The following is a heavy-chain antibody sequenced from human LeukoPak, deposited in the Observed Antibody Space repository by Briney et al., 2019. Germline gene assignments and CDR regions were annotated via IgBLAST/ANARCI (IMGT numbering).Heavy chain of an antibody. J-gene: IGHJ5*02. CDR3: AKGVPLWFGEFDYNWFDP. V-gene: IGHV3-74*01. Sequence: GGSLRLSCAASGFTFSNYWMHWVRQAPGKGLVWVSRINPDGGRISYADSVQGRFTISRDNAKNTVYLQMNSLRAEDTALYYCAKGVPLWFGEFDYNWFDPWGQGTLVTVSS. CDR2: INPDGGRI. CDR1: GFTFSNYW. D-gene: IGHD3-10*01.